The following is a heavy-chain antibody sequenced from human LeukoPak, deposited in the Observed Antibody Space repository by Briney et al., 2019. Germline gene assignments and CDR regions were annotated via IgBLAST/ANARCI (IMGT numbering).Heavy chain of an antibody. CDR3: ARDVSYYYDSSAGFDY. D-gene: IGHD3-22*01. CDR1: GFTFSSYS. J-gene: IGHJ4*02. V-gene: IGHV3-48*04. CDR2: ISSSSSTI. Sequence: GGSLRLSCAASGFTFSSYSMNWVRQAPGKGLEWVSYISSSSSTIYYADSVKGRFTISRDNVKNSLYLQMNSLRAEDTAVYYCARDVSYYYDSSAGFDYWGQGTLVTVSS.